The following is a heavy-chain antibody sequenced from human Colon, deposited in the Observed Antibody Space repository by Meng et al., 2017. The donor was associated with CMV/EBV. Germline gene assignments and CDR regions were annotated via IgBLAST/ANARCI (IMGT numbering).Heavy chain of an antibody. D-gene: IGHD6-19*01. CDR2: IFHSGST. CDR3: ARDLAVTGLQGGRIYYYGMDV. J-gene: IGHJ6*02. Sequence: SETLSLTCTVSNGSVNSNYYRNWIRQPPGKGLEWFVYIFHSGSTNYNPSLKSRVTMSVDTSKSQLSLSLRSVTAADTAVYYCARDLAVTGLQGGRIYYYGMDVWGQGTTVTVSS. V-gene: IGHV4-59*02. CDR1: NGSVNSNYY.